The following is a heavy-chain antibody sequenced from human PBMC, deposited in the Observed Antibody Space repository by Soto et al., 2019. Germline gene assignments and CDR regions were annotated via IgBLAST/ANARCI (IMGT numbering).Heavy chain of an antibody. J-gene: IGHJ5*02. CDR3: AHVPLGKGSGTPWVDP. D-gene: IGHD3-10*01. CDR2: IYWDDDK. Sequence: QITLKESGPPLVKPTQTLTLTCTCSGFSVSSNGVGVGWIRQPPGQALEWLALIYWDDDKRYSPSLRSRLTITKDTSKNQVVLTMTNMDPVDTATYYCAHVPLGKGSGTPWVDPWGQGTLVTVSS. CDR1: GFSVSSNGVG. V-gene: IGHV2-5*02.